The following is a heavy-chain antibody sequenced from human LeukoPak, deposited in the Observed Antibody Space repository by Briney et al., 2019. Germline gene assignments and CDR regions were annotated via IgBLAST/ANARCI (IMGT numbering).Heavy chain of an antibody. CDR2: INTDGSSL. D-gene: IGHD2-2*01. CDR1: GFTFSSYW. V-gene: IGHV3-74*01. CDR3: ARGYLSSRYCSSTSCYYWFDP. J-gene: IGHJ5*02. Sequence: GGSLRLSCAASGFTFSSYWMYWVRQAPGKGLVWVSRINTDGSSLNYADSVKGRFTISRDNAKNTLYLQMNSLGAEDTAVYYCARGYLSSRYCSSTSCYYWFDPWGQGTLVTVSS.